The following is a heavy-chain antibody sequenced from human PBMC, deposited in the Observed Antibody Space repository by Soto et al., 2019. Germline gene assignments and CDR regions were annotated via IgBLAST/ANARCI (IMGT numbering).Heavy chain of an antibody. D-gene: IGHD3-16*01. CDR3: AHTGEEDYDYVWGSYIY. J-gene: IGHJ4*02. CDR1: GFSLSTSGVG. Sequence: SGPTLVNPTQTLTLTCAFSGFSLSTSGVGVGWIRQPPGKALEWLALIYWNDDKRYSPSLKSRLTITKDTSKNQVVLTMTNMDPVDTATYYCAHTGEEDYDYVWGSYIYWGQGTLVTVSS. V-gene: IGHV2-5*01. CDR2: IYWNDDK.